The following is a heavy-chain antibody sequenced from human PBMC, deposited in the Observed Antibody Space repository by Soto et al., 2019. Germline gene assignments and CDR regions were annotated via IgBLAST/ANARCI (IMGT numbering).Heavy chain of an antibody. J-gene: IGHJ3*02. CDR3: ASAPRGPSQGLSLAI. Sequence: QVQLQESGPGLVKPSQTLSLTCTVSGGSISSGGYYWSWIRQHPGKGLEWIGYIYYRGSTYYNPSRKSRVTISVDTSKNQFSLKLSSVPAADTAVYYCASAPRGPSQGLSLAIWGQGTMVTVSS. CDR2: IYYRGST. V-gene: IGHV4-31*03. D-gene: IGHD3-16*01. CDR1: GGSISSGGYY.